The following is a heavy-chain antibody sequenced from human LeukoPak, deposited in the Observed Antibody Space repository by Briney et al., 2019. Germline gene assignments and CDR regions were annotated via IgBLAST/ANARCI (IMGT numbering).Heavy chain of an antibody. CDR2: IFYSGST. D-gene: IGHD3-10*01. CDR3: ARHPTYYYGSGSYYLWFDP. V-gene: IGHV4-59*08. J-gene: IGHJ5*02. CDR1: GGSISSYY. Sequence: SETLSLTCTVSGGSISSYYWTWIRQPPGKGLEWIAYIFYSGSTYYNPSLKSRVTISVDTSKNQFSLKLSSVTAADTAVYYCARHPTYYYGSGSYYLWFDPWGQGTLVTVSS.